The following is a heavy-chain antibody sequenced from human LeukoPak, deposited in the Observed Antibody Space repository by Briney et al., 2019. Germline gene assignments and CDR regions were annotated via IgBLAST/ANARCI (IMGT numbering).Heavy chain of an antibody. CDR1: GFTFSSYW. Sequence: GGSLRLSCAASGFTFSSYWMHWDRQAPGKGLEWVANINQDGREEHFVDSVKGRFTISRDNPKNSLYLQMNGLRAEDTAVYYCSRGQPFGDYWGQGALVTVSS. D-gene: IGHD2-2*01. V-gene: IGHV3-7*03. CDR3: SRGQPFGDY. J-gene: IGHJ4*02. CDR2: INQDGREE.